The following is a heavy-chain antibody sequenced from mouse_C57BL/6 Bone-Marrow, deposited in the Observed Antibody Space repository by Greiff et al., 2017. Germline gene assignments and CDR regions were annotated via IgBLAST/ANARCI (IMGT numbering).Heavy chain of an antibody. CDR2: INPNNGGT. Sequence: EVQLQQSGPELVKPGASVKMSCTASGYTFTDYNMHWVKQSHGKSLEWIGYINPNNGGTSYNQKFKGKATLTVNKSSSTAYMELRSLTAEDSAVYYCARRRGYWYFDVWGTGTTVTVSS. CDR3: ARRRGYWYFDV. V-gene: IGHV1-22*01. J-gene: IGHJ1*03. CDR1: GYTFTDYN.